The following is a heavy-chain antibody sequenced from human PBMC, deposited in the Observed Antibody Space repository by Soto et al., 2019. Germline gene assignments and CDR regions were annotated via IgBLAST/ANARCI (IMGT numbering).Heavy chain of an antibody. J-gene: IGHJ4*02. CDR1: GFTFGSYS. CDR2: ISSSSSYI. CDR3: ARDPSPYYFDY. V-gene: IGHV3-21*01. Sequence: GGSLRLSCAASGFTFGSYSMNWVRQAPGKGLEWVSSISSSSSYIYYADSVKGRFTISRDNAKNSLYLQMNSLRAEDTAVYYCARDPSPYYFDYWGQGTLVTVSS.